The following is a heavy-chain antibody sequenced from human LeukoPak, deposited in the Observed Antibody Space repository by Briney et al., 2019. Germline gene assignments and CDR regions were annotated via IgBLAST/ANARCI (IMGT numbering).Heavy chain of an antibody. CDR3: ARDSDNILTGYFEN. J-gene: IGHJ4*02. CDR1: GGSIGTYY. V-gene: IGHV4-4*07. Sequence: SETLSLTCTVSGGSIGTYYWSWIRQPAGKGLEWIGRIYTSGSTNYNPSLKSRVTMSVDKSKNQFSLKLYSVTAADTGVYYCARDSDNILTGYFENWGQGTLVTVSS. CDR2: IYTSGST. D-gene: IGHD3-9*01.